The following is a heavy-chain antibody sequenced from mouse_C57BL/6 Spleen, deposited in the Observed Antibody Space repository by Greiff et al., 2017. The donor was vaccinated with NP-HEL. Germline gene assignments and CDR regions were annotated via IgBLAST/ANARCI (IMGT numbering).Heavy chain of an antibody. J-gene: IGHJ4*01. Sequence: EVQLQQSGPELVKPGASVKISCKASGYTFTDYYMNWVKQSHGKSLEWIGDINPNNGGTSYNQKFKGKATLTVDKSSSTAYMELRSLTSEDSAVYYCARWATTDAMDYWGQGTSVTVSS. CDR2: INPNNGGT. CDR1: GYTFTDYY. D-gene: IGHD1-1*01. CDR3: ARWATTDAMDY. V-gene: IGHV1-26*01.